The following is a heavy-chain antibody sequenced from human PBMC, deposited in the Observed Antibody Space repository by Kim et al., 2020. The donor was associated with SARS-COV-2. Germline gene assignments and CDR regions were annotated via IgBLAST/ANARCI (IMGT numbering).Heavy chain of an antibody. V-gene: IGHV3-30*04. CDR1: GFTFSSYA. CDR3: ARDGTVGATPGDYYYGMDV. D-gene: IGHD1-26*01. CDR2: ISYDGSNK. Sequence: GGSLRLSCAASGFTFSSYAMHWVRQAPGKGLEWVAVISYDGSNKYYADSVKGRFTISRDNSKNTLYLQMNSLRAEDTAVYYCARDGTVGATPGDYYYGMDVWGQGTTVTVSS. J-gene: IGHJ6*02.